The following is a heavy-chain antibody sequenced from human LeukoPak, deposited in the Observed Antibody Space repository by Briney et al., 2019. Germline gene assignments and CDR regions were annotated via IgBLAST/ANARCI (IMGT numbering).Heavy chain of an antibody. D-gene: IGHD1-26*01. CDR1: GFTFSSYW. CDR3: ARDPYSGSYSDYYYYYMDV. CDR2: IKKDGSEK. Sequence: GGSLRLSCAASGFTFSSYWMSWVRQAPGKGLEWVANIKKDGSEKYYVDSVKGRFTISRDNAKNSLYLQMNSLRAEDTAVYYCARDPYSGSYSDYYYYYMDVWGKGTTVTVSS. J-gene: IGHJ6*03. V-gene: IGHV3-7*01.